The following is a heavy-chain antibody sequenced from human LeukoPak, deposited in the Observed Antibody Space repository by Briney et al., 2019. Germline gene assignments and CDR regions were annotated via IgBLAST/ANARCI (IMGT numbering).Heavy chain of an antibody. D-gene: IGHD2-15*01. J-gene: IGHJ4*02. CDR3: ARLAVGPGPPY. CDR1: GYSFTSYW. CDR2: IYPGDSDT. Sequence: GESLKISCKGSGYSFTSYWMGWVRQMPGKGLEWMGIIYPGDSDTRYSPSFQGQVTISADKSISTSYLQWSSLKAPATAMYYCARLAVGPGPPYWGQGTLVTVSS. V-gene: IGHV5-51*01.